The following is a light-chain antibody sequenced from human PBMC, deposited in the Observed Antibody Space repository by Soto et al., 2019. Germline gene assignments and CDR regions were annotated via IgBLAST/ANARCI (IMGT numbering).Light chain of an antibody. CDR1: QSISRS. CDR3: QQRSNWPIT. CDR2: DAS. Sequence: EIVLTQSPAILSVAPGERATLSCRASQSISRSLAWYQQKPGQAPRLLISDASTRATGIPDRFSGSGSGTDFTLTITRLEPEDFAVYYCQQRSNWPITFGQGTRLDIK. V-gene: IGKV3D-20*02. J-gene: IGKJ5*01.